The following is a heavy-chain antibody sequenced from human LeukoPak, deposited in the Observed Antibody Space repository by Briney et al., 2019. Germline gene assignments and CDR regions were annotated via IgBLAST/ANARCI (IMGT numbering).Heavy chain of an antibody. CDR3: ARGYDYGDYGFDY. CDR2: IKQDGSEK. V-gene: IGHV3-7*01. CDR1: GFTFSSYW. J-gene: IGHJ4*02. D-gene: IGHD4-17*01. Sequence: GGSLRLSCAASGFTFSSYWMSWVRQAPGKGLEWVASIKQDGSEKYYVDSVKGRFTISRDNAKNSLYLQMNSLRAEDTAVYYCARGYDYGDYGFDYWGQGTLVTVSS.